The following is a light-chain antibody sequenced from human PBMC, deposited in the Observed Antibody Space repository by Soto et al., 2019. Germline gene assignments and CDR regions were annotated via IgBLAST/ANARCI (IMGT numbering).Light chain of an antibody. CDR1: NNA. Sequence: QSVLTQPPSVSAAPRQRVTISCSGSNNAVSWYQQLPGKAPKLLIYYDDLMPSGVSDRFSGSRSGTSASLAISGLQSEDEADYYCAAWDDGLNGVVFGGGTKLTVL. V-gene: IGLV1-36*01. J-gene: IGLJ3*02. CDR2: YDD. CDR3: AAWDDGLNGVV.